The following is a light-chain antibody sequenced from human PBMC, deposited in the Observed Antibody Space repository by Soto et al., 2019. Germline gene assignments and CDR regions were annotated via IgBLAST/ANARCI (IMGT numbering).Light chain of an antibody. CDR1: QSISSW. CDR2: DAS. V-gene: IGKV1-5*01. Sequence: DIQMTQSPSTLSASVGDRVTITCRASQSISSWLAWYQQKPGKAPKLLIYDASSLESGVPSRVSGSGSGTEFTLNISSLQPDDFATYYCQQYNSYSITFGQGTRLEIK. CDR3: QQYNSYSIT. J-gene: IGKJ5*01.